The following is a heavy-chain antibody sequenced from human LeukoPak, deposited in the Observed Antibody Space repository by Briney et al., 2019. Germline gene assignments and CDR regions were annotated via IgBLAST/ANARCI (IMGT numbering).Heavy chain of an antibody. J-gene: IGHJ1*01. D-gene: IGHD3-22*01. Sequence: GESLKISCKGSGYRFTSYWIGWVRQMPGKGLGWVGIIYPGDSDTRFSPSFQGQVTISADKSISTAYLQWSSLKASDTAMYYCARHAPYYYDSSGFQHWGQGTLVTVSS. V-gene: IGHV5-51*01. CDR2: IYPGDSDT. CDR1: GYRFTSYW. CDR3: ARHAPYYYDSSGFQH.